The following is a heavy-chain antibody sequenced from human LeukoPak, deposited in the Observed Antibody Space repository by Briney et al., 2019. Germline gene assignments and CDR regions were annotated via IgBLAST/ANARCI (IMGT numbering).Heavy chain of an antibody. D-gene: IGHD6-19*01. V-gene: IGHV4-59*08. CDR2: IYYSGST. Sequence: SETLSLTWTVSGGSISSYYWSWIRQPPGKELEWIGYIYYSGSTNYNPSLKSRVTISLETSKKQFSLKLISVTAADTAVYYCARGYSSTSGRPDYWGKGTLVTVSS. J-gene: IGHJ4*02. CDR3: ARGYSSTSGRPDY. CDR1: GGSISSYY.